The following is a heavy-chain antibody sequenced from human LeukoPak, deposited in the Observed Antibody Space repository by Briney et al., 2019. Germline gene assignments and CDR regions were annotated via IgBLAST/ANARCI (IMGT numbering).Heavy chain of an antibody. J-gene: IGHJ4*02. CDR2: ISSSSSYI. CDR1: GFTFSSYS. Sequence: PGGSLRLSXAASGFTFSSYSMNWVRQAPGKGLEWVSSISSSSSYIYYADSVKGRFTISRDNAKNSLYLQMNSLRAEDTAVYYCARHQVDYGDSTYYFDYWGQGTLVTVSS. D-gene: IGHD4-17*01. CDR3: ARHQVDYGDSTYYFDY. V-gene: IGHV3-21*01.